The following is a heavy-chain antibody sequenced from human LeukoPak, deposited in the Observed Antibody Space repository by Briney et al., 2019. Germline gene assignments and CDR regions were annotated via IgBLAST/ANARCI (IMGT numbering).Heavy chain of an antibody. V-gene: IGHV5-51*01. CDR2: IFPSDSDT. Sequence: GESLKISCKGSGYIFTSNWIGWGRQMPEKGLEWMGSIFPSDSDTKYSPSFQGQVTISVDKSINTAYLQRSSLKAADTGMYYCARLDTSGYKFWRQGTLVAVPS. J-gene: IGHJ4*02. CDR1: GYIFTSNW. D-gene: IGHD3-22*01. CDR3: ARLDTSGYKF.